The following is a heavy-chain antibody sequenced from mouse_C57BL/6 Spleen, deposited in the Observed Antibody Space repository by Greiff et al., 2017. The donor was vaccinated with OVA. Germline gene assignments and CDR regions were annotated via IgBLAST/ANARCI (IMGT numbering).Heavy chain of an antibody. CDR3: ARGRWLLGAMDY. V-gene: IGHV1-82*01. Sequence: QVQLQQSGPELVKPGASVKISCKASGYAFSSSWMNWVKQRPGKGLEWIGRIYPGDGDTNYNGKFKGKATLTADKSSSTAYMQLSSLTSEDSAVYVCARGRWLLGAMDYWGQGTSVTVSS. CDR1: GYAFSSSW. J-gene: IGHJ4*01. D-gene: IGHD2-3*01. CDR2: IYPGDGDT.